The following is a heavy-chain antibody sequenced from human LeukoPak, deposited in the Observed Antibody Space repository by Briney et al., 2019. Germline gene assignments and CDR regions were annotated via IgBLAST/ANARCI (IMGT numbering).Heavy chain of an antibody. V-gene: IGHV3-23*01. Sequence: PGGSLRLSCAASEFTFSSYGMTWVRQAPGKGLEWVSSITGSGGSTYYADSVQGRFTISRDNSKNTLYLQMNSLRAEDTAVYYCAKDPNGDYIGAFDIWGQGTMVTVSS. D-gene: IGHD4-17*01. CDR1: EFTFSSYG. CDR2: ITGSGGST. J-gene: IGHJ3*02. CDR3: AKDPNGDYIGAFDI.